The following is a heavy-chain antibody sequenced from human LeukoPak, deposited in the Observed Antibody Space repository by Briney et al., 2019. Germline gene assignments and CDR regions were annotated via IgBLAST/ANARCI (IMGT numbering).Heavy chain of an antibody. D-gene: IGHD4-23*01. CDR1: GGSISSYY. V-gene: IGHV4-59*01. J-gene: IGHJ3*02. CDR2: IYCSGST. Sequence: SETLSLTCTASGGSISSYYWSWIRQPPGKGLEWIGYIYCSGSTNYNPSLKSRVTISVDTSKNQFSLKLSSVTAADTAVYYCATSRTDYGGNFDIWGQGTMVTVSS. CDR3: ATSRTDYGGNFDI.